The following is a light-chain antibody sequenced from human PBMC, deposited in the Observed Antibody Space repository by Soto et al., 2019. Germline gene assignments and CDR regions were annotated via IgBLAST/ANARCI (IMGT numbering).Light chain of an antibody. J-gene: IGLJ1*01. V-gene: IGLV2-14*01. CDR1: RSDVGAYNY. Sequence: QSALTQPASVSGSPGQSITISCTGTRSDVGAYNYVSWYQQHPGKAPKLMIYEVSDRPSGVSNRFSGSKSGNTASLTISGLQPEDEADYYCISYTTSSTLVFGTGTKLTV. CDR3: ISYTTSSTLV. CDR2: EVS.